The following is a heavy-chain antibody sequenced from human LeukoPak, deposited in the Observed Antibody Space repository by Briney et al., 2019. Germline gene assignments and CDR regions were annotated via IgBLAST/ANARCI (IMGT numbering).Heavy chain of an antibody. J-gene: IGHJ1*01. CDR2: IKSKTDGGTT. D-gene: IGHD3-22*01. CDR3: TTDVSNYYDSSGYYRGRSEYFQH. V-gene: IGHV3-15*01. CDR1: GFTFSSYS. Sequence: GGSLRLSCAASGFTFSSYSMNWVRQAPGKGLEWVGRIKSKTDGGTTDYAAPVKGRFTISRDDSKNTLYLQMNSLKTEDTAVYYCTTDVSNYYDSSGYYRGRSEYFQHWGQGTLVTVSS.